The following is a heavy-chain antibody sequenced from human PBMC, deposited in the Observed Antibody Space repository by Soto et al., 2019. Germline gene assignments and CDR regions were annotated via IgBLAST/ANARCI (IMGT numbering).Heavy chain of an antibody. CDR3: AKDASGGSTPPLPGDYDPFVYYYMDV. J-gene: IGHJ6*03. D-gene: IGHD4-17*01. CDR1: GFTFSSYA. Sequence: GGSLRLSCAASGFTFSSYAMSWVRQAPGKGLEWVSAISGSGGSTYYADSVKGRFPISRGNSKNTLYLQMKSLRAEDPAVDYCAKDASGGSTPPLPGDYDPFVYYYMDVWGKGTTVTVSS. CDR2: ISGSGGST. V-gene: IGHV3-23*01.